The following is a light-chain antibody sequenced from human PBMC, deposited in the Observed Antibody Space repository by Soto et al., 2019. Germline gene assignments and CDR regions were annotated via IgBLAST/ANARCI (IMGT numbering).Light chain of an antibody. Sequence: EILLTQSPATLSLSPGARATRSCRASQSVSSYLAWYQQKPGQAPKLLIYGASSRATGIPDRFSGSGSGTDFTLTISRLEPEDFAVYYYQQYAKTFGQGTKVDIK. J-gene: IGKJ1*01. CDR1: QSVSSY. CDR2: GAS. CDR3: QQYAKT. V-gene: IGKV3-20*01.